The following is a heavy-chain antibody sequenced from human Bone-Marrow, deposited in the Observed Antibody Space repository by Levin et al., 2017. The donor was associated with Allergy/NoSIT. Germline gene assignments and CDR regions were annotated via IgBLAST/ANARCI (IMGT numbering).Heavy chain of an antibody. CDR2: IHPRLGTP. V-gene: IGHV1-69*08. CDR1: GDTGDTFSWYT. CDR3: ARETYRNPPDYFDY. J-gene: IGHJ4*02. D-gene: IGHD4-11*01. Sequence: SVKVSCKASGDTGDTFSWYTVNWRRQAPGQGLEWMGGIHPRLGTPSYAQKWQGRLTINAGHSTTTVYMDLSRLTSDDTAGYDCARETYRNPPDYFDYWGQGTLVTVSS.